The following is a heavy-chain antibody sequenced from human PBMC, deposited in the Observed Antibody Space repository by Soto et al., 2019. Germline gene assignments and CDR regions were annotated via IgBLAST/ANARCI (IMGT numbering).Heavy chain of an antibody. CDR2: INHSGST. D-gene: IGHD5-12*01. Sequence: PSETLSLTCAVYGGPFSGYYWSWIRQPPGKGLEWIGEINHSGSTNYNPSLKSRVTISVDTSKNQFSLKLSSVTAADTAVYYCARFPREMATNANRRYYGMDVWGQGATVTVSS. V-gene: IGHV4-34*01. CDR1: GGPFSGYY. J-gene: IGHJ6*02. CDR3: ARFPREMATNANRRYYGMDV.